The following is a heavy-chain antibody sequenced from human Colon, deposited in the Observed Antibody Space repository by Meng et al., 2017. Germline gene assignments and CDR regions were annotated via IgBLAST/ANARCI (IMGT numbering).Heavy chain of an antibody. CDR1: GGSISSNGYY. CDR3: ARRRGGSGRDC. V-gene: IGHV4-39*01. CDR2: IYHSGST. J-gene: IGHJ4*02. D-gene: IGHD3-10*01. Sequence: LRLKVSGPGPVKPSETLSLTCTVAGGSISSNGYYWDGVRQPPGKGLEWIGAIYHSGSTSYNPSLQSRVTMLVDTSKNQFSLMLTSVTATDTAVYYCARRRGGSGRDCWGQGTLVTVSS.